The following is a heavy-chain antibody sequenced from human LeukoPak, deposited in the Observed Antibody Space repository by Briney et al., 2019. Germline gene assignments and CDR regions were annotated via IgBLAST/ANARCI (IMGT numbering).Heavy chain of an antibody. CDR2: ISGSGGST. D-gene: IGHD3-22*01. CDR3: AKDRPYYDSSGYFDY. Sequence: GGSLRLSCAASGFTVSSNYMSWDRQAPGKGLEWVSAISGSGGSTYYADSVKGRFTISRDNSKNTLYLQMNSLRAEDTAVYYCAKDRPYYDSSGYFDYWGQGTLVTVSS. J-gene: IGHJ4*02. V-gene: IGHV3-23*01. CDR1: GFTVSSNY.